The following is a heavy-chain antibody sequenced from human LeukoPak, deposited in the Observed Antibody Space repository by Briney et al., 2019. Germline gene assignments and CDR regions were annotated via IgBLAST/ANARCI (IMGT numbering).Heavy chain of an antibody. J-gene: IGHJ5*02. CDR1: GYSFTDFD. V-gene: IGHV1-8*01. D-gene: IGHD3-3*01. CDR3: ARTFVDFWSGYYRRDWFDP. Sequence: ASVKVSCNTSGYSFTDFDINWVRQASGQGLEWMGRMSPNTGKTGYAQKFQGRLTISRDTSINTVYMDLYGLTSNDTAVYYCARTFVDFWSGYYRRDWFDPWGQGTLVTVSS. CDR2: MSPNTGKT.